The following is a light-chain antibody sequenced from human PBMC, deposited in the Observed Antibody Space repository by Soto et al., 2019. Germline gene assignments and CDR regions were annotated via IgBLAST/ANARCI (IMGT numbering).Light chain of an antibody. V-gene: IGKV3-15*01. Sequence: EIVLTQSPGTLSLSPRERSTLCCRASRGISSNLAWYQQKPGQAPRLLIYDASTRATGIPARFSGSGSGTEFTLTISSLQSEDFAVYYCHQYNNWPPWTFGQGTKVDIK. CDR2: DAS. CDR1: RGISSN. CDR3: HQYNNWPPWT. J-gene: IGKJ1*01.